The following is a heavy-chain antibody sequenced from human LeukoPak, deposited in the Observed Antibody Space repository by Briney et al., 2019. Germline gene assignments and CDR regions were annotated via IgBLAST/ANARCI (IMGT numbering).Heavy chain of an antibody. D-gene: IGHD4-23*01. CDR1: GFTFSSYA. Sequence: GGSLRLSCAASGFTFSSYAMHWVRQAPGKGLEWVAVISYDGSNKYYADSVKGRFTISRDNSKNTLYLQMNSLRAEDTAVYYCARDYGGSSPFDYWGQGILVTVSS. CDR3: ARDYGGSSPFDY. V-gene: IGHV3-30*04. CDR2: ISYDGSNK. J-gene: IGHJ4*02.